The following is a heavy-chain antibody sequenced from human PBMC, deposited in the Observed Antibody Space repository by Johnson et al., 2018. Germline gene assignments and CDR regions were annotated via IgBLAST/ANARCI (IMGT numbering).Heavy chain of an antibody. CDR1: GFTFSSNG. Sequence: QVQLVETGGGVVQPGRSXRLSCAASGFTFSSNGMNWVRQAPGKGLEWVAVIWYDGRHKFYADSVAGRFTISRDNSKNTLYLQMKRLRDEDTAVYYGTRLRGWAMDYWGQGTLVTVSS. V-gene: IGHV3-33*03. D-gene: IGHD1-26*01. CDR2: IWYDGRHK. CDR3: TRLRGWAMDY. J-gene: IGHJ4*02.